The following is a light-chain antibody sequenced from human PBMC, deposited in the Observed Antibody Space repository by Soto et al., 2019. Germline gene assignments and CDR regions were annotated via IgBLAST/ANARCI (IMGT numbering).Light chain of an antibody. Sequence: DIQMTQSPSTLSASVGDRVTITCRASQSITDWLAWYQQKPGKAPKFLIYKASNLEGGVPSRFIGSGSGTEFTLTISSVQPDDFATYYCQYWDDYSWTFGRGTKVEIK. CDR3: QYWDDYSWT. CDR2: KAS. V-gene: IGKV1-5*03. CDR1: QSITDW. J-gene: IGKJ1*01.